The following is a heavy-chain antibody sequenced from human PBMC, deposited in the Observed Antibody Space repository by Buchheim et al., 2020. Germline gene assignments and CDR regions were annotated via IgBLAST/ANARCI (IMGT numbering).Heavy chain of an antibody. Sequence: EVQLVESGGGLVKPGGSLRLSCAASGFTFSSYSMNWVRQAPGKELEWVSSISSSSSYIYYADSVKGRFTISRDNAKNSLYLQMNSLRAEDTAVYYCARDYSSSWYPGYGMDVWGQGTT. CDR3: ARDYSSSWYPGYGMDV. V-gene: IGHV3-21*01. CDR2: ISSSSSYI. D-gene: IGHD6-13*01. CDR1: GFTFSSYS. J-gene: IGHJ6*02.